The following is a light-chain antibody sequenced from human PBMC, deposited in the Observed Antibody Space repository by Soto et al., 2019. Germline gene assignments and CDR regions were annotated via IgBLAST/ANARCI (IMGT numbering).Light chain of an antibody. CDR2: ENN. V-gene: IGLV1-40*01. CDR3: QSYDSSLSGYV. CDR1: ISNIGAGYE. Sequence: QSVLTQPPSVSEAPGQRVTISCTVSISNIGAGYEAHWYQQVPGTAPKLLIYENNNRPSGVPDRFSGSKSGTSASLAITGLQAEDEAEYYCQSYDSSLSGYVFGTGTKLTVL. J-gene: IGLJ1*01.